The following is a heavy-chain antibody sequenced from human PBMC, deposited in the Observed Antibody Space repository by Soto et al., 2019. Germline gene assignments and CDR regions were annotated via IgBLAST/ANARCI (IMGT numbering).Heavy chain of an antibody. CDR3: ARVGRGFGESSDAFDI. Sequence: QVQLVQSGAEVKKPGSSVKVSCKASGGTFSSYAISWVRQAPGQGLEWMGGIIPIFGTANYAQKFQGRVTITAGESTSTAYMELSSLRSEDTAVYYCARVGRGFGESSDAFDIWGQGTMVTVSS. V-gene: IGHV1-69*01. J-gene: IGHJ3*02. D-gene: IGHD3-10*01. CDR2: IIPIFGTA. CDR1: GGTFSSYA.